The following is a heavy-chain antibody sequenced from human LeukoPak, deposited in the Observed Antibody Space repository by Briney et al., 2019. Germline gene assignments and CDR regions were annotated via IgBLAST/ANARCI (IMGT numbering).Heavy chain of an antibody. CDR2: ISSSGSTI. D-gene: IGHD3-10*01. V-gene: IGHV3-48*04. J-gene: IGHJ5*02. Sequence: PGGSLRLSCAASGFTFSSYAMSWVRQAPGKGLEWVSYISSSGSTIYYADSVKGRFTISRDNAKNSLYLQMNSLRAEDTAVYYCASGPPDTRKQTPFDPWGQGTLVTVSS. CDR3: ASGPPDTRKQTPFDP. CDR1: GFTFSSYA.